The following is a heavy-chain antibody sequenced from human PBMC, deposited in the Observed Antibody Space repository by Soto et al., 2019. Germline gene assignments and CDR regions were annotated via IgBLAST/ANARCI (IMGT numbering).Heavy chain of an antibody. D-gene: IGHD3-22*01. J-gene: IGHJ4*02. CDR3: ARDWCRYYDNSGLIWFS. CDR2: SSAYNGDT. V-gene: IGHV1-18*04. Sequence: QIQLVQSGGEVQKPGASVKVSCKASGYTFRSYGISRVRQAPGEGLKWEGWSSAYNGDTHYAPKLQDRCTLTTETSTDTSYMEWRGLRLGDPPVYSCARDWCRYYDNSGLIWFSGGKGSRVTVSS. CDR1: GYTFRSYG.